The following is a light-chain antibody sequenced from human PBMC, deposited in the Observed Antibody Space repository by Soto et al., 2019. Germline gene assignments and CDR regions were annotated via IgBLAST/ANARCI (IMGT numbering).Light chain of an antibody. J-gene: IGKJ4*01. CDR2: DAS. CDR1: QSISTY. Sequence: EIVLTQSPGTLSLSPGERATLSCRASQSISTYLAWYQQKPGRSPRLLISDASNRATGIPARFSGSGSGTDFTLTIRRLEPEDFAVYYCQQYGSSPPLSFGGGTKVEIK. CDR3: QQYGSSPPLS. V-gene: IGKV3-20*01.